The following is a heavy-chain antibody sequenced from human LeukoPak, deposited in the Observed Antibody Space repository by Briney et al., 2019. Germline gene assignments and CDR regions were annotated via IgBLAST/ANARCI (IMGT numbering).Heavy chain of an antibody. J-gene: IGHJ4*02. Sequence: PGGSLRLSCAASGFSFSSYGMPWVRQAPGKELEWVAVISYDGSNKYYADSMKGRFTISRDNSKNTLYLQMNSLRAEDTAVYYCAKDSSIAARYPIKGYFDYWGQGTLVTVSS. D-gene: IGHD6-6*01. V-gene: IGHV3-30*18. CDR2: ISYDGSNK. CDR1: GFSFSSYG. CDR3: AKDSSIAARYPIKGYFDY.